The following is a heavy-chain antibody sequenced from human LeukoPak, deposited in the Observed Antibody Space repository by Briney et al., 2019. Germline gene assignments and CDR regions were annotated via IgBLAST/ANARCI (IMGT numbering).Heavy chain of an antibody. Sequence: SETLSLTCTVSGGSISSGGYYWSWIRQHPGKGLEWIGYIYYSGSTYYNPSLKSRVTISVDTSKNQFSLKLSSVTAADTAVYYCARSRRFTMIRGVKYFDYWGQGTLVTVSS. J-gene: IGHJ4*02. CDR1: GGSISSGGYY. D-gene: IGHD3-10*01. CDR2: IYYSGST. V-gene: IGHV4-31*03. CDR3: ARSRRFTMIRGVKYFDY.